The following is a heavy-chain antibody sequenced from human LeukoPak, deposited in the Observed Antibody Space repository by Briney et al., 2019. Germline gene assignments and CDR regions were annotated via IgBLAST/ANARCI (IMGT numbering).Heavy chain of an antibody. V-gene: IGHV3-NL1*01. CDR1: GFTFSSYG. CDR3: ARRAGDYSHPYDY. Sequence: RSGGSLRLSCAASGFTFSSYGMHWVRQAPGKGLEWVSFIYSGGSTQYSDSVKGRFTISRDNSKNTLYLQMNSLRAEDTAVYYCARRAGDYSHPYDYWGQGTLVTVSS. CDR2: IYSGGST. J-gene: IGHJ4*02. D-gene: IGHD3-22*01.